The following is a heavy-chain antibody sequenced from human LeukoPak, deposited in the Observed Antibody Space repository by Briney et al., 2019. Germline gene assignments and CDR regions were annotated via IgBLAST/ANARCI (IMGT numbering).Heavy chain of an antibody. J-gene: IGHJ4*02. CDR2: IYYSGST. CDR1: GGSISSYY. D-gene: IGHD3-10*01. Sequence: SETLSLTCTVSGGSISSYYWSWIRQPPGKGLEWIGYIYYSGSTNYNPSLKSRVTISVDTSKNQFSLKLSSVTAADTAVYYCARGHYYGSGSYFPDDYWGQGTLVTVSS. V-gene: IGHV4-59*01. CDR3: ARGHYYGSGSYFPDDY.